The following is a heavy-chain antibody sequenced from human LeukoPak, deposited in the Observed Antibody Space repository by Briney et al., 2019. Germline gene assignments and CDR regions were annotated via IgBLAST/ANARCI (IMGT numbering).Heavy chain of an antibody. V-gene: IGHV4-59*08. Sequence: NPSETLSLTCTVSGGSISSYYWSWIRQPPGKGLEWIGYIYYSGSTNYNPSLKSRVTISVDTSKNQFSLKLSSVTAADTAVYYCARLLFHSSGEYYFDYWGQGTLVTVSS. CDR3: ARLLFHSSGEYYFDY. D-gene: IGHD6-19*01. CDR1: GGSISSYY. CDR2: IYYSGST. J-gene: IGHJ4*02.